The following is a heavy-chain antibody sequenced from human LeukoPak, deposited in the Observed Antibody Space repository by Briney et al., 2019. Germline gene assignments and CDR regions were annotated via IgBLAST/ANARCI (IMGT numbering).Heavy chain of an antibody. D-gene: IGHD2-2*01. V-gene: IGHV1-2*02. CDR2: INPNSGGT. J-gene: IGHJ4*02. Sequence: ASVKVSCKAAGYTFTGYYMHGVRQAPGQGLEWMGWINPNSGGTNYAQKFQGRVTMTRDTSISTAYMELSRLRSDDTAVYYCARVPPSAHQLFCYDYCGQGTQVTVSS. CDR1: GYTFTGYY. CDR3: ARVPPSAHQLFCYDY.